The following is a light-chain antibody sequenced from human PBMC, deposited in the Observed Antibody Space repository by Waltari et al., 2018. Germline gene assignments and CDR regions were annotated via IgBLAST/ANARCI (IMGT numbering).Light chain of an antibody. Sequence: QSPLTQPASVSGSPGQSITISCTGTSSDVGTYNLVSWYQQHPGKAPKLMIYEDYQRPSGVSNRFSGSKSGNTASLTISGLQAEDEADYYCCSYVSGDTWVFGGGTELAVL. CDR3: CSYVSGDTWV. CDR2: EDY. CDR1: SSDVGTYNL. J-gene: IGLJ3*02. V-gene: IGLV2-23*01.